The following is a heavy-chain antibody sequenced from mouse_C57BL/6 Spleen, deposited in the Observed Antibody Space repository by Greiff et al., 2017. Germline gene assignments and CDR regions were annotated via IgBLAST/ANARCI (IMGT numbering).Heavy chain of an antibody. V-gene: IGHV1-72*01. Sequence: QVTLKESGAELVKPGASVKLSCKASGYTFTSYWMHWVKQRPGRGLEWIGRIDPNSGGTKYNEKFKSKATLTVDKPSSTAYMQLSSLTSEDSAVYYCAKSGGWLLSWYFDVWGTGTTVTVSS. J-gene: IGHJ1*03. D-gene: IGHD2-3*01. CDR1: GYTFTSYW. CDR3: AKSGGWLLSWYFDV. CDR2: IDPNSGGT.